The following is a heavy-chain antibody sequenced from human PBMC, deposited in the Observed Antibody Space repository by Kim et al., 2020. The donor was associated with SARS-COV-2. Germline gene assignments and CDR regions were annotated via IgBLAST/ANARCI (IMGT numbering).Heavy chain of an antibody. CDR3: ASYSSSLADAFDI. V-gene: IGHV4-30-2*01. D-gene: IGHD6-13*01. J-gene: IGHJ3*02. Sequence: SETLSLTCAVSGGSISSGGYSWSWIRQPPGKGLEWIGYIYHSGSTYYNPSLKSRVTISVDRSKNQFSLKLSSVTAADTAVYYCASYSSSLADAFDIWGQGTMVTVSS. CDR2: IYHSGST. CDR1: GGSISSGGYS.